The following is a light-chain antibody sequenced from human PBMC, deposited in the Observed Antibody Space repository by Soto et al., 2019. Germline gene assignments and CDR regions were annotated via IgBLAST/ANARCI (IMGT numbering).Light chain of an antibody. CDR1: QSVSSY. V-gene: IGKV3-11*01. CDR2: DVS. J-gene: IGKJ2*01. CDR3: QQRSDWPPMYT. Sequence: EIVLTQSPATLSLSPGERATLSCRASQSVSSYLAWYQQKPGQAPRLLIYDVSSRATGIPARFSGSGSGTDFTLTISSLEPEDFAVYYCQQRSDWPPMYTFGQGTKLEI.